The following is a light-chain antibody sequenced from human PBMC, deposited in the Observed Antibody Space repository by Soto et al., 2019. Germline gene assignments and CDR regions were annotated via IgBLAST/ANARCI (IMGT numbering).Light chain of an antibody. V-gene: IGKV3-11*01. CDR2: DAS. J-gene: IGKJ4*01. Sequence: EIVLTQSPATLSLSPGERATLSCRASQSISTYLEWYQQKPGQAPRLLIYDASKRVTGIPARFSGSGSGTDFTLTISSLEPEDFAVYYCQQHLNALSFGGGTKVEIK. CDR3: QQHLNALS. CDR1: QSISTY.